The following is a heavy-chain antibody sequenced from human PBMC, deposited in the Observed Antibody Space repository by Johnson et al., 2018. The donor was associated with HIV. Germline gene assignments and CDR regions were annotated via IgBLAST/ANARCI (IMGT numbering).Heavy chain of an antibody. D-gene: IGHD2-15*01. CDR3: AKEALRGGEYKPLDI. V-gene: IGHV3-30*02. CDR2: IRYDGSNK. CDR1: GFSFSSYG. Sequence: QVQLVESGGGVVQPGGSLRLSCAASGFSFSSYGMHWVRQAPGKGLEWVAFIRYDGSNKYYADSVKGRFTISRDNSKNTMYLQMNSLRAEDTAVYYCAKEALRGGEYKPLDIWGKGPWVPVSS. J-gene: IGHJ3*02.